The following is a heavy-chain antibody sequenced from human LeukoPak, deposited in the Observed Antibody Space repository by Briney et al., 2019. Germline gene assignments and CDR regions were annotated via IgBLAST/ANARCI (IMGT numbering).Heavy chain of an antibody. CDR3: AREKVDSGYDSNWFDP. CDR2: IIPILGIA. V-gene: IGHV1-69*04. D-gene: IGHD5-12*01. J-gene: IGHJ5*02. Sequence: SVKVSCKASGGTFSSYAISWVRQAPGQGLEWMGRIIPILGIANYAQKFQGRVTITADKSTSTAYMELSSLRSEDTAVYYCAREKVDSGYDSNWFDPWGQGTLVTVSS. CDR1: GGTFSSYA.